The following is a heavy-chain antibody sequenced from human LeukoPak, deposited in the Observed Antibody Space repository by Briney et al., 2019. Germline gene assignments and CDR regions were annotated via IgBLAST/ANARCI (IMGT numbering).Heavy chain of an antibody. V-gene: IGHV4-34*01. D-gene: IGHD6-19*01. CDR1: GGSFTGYY. CDR2: INHSGGT. Sequence: SQTLSLTCAVYGGSFTGYYWSWIRQPPGKGLEWIGEINHSGGTNYNPSLKSRVTISVDTSKNQFSLKLSSVTAADTAVYYCARGLIDFSGWRFDYWGQGTLVSVCS. CDR3: ARGLIDFSGWRFDY. J-gene: IGHJ4*02.